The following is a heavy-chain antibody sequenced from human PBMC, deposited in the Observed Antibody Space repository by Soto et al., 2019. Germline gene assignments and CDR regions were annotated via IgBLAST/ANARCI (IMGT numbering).Heavy chain of an antibody. CDR3: ASPGPTYYYDSSGYYDAFDI. Sequence: GASVKVSCKASGYTFTSYGISWVRQAPGQGLEWMGWISAYNGNTNYAQKLQGRVTMTRDRSMSTAYMELSSLRSEDTAMYYCASPGPTYYYDSSGYYDAFDIWGQGTMVTVSS. CDR2: ISAYNGNT. J-gene: IGHJ3*02. CDR1: GYTFTSYG. D-gene: IGHD3-22*01. V-gene: IGHV1-18*01.